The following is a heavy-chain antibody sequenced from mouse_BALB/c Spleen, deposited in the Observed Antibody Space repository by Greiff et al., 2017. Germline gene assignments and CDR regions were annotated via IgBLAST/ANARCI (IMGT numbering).Heavy chain of an antibody. CDR2: INPSNGRT. V-gene: IGHV1S81*02. CDR3: AREGELWLRYYAMDY. Sequence: QVQLQQSGAELARPGASVKMSCKASGYTFTSYWMHWVKQRPGQGLEWIGEINPSNGRTNYNEKFKSKATLTVDKSSSTAYMQLSSLTSEDSAVYYCAREGELWLRYYAMDYWGQGTSVTVSS. D-gene: IGHD2-2*01. J-gene: IGHJ4*01. CDR1: GYTFTSYW.